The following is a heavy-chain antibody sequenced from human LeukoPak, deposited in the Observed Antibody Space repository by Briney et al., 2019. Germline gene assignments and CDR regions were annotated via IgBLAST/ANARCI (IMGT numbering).Heavy chain of an antibody. Sequence: GGSLRLSCAASGFTFNDYYMSWIRQAPGKGLEWVSYISSSSSYSDNAHSLKGRFTIPRDNAKNQLNLQMNSLRAEGTGVYYCARDSGYSGYSDYWGGGGLVAVCS. D-gene: IGHD5-12*01. J-gene: IGHJ4*02. CDR1: GFTFNDYY. CDR2: ISSSSSYS. V-gene: IGHV3-11*05. CDR3: ARDSGYSGYSDY.